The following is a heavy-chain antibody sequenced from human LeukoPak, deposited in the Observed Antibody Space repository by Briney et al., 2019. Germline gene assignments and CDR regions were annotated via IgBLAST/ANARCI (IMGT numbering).Heavy chain of an antibody. D-gene: IGHD3-22*01. CDR3: ARSPRYYDSSGPLVLFDY. J-gene: IGHJ4*02. Sequence: SETLSLTCTVSGGSISSSSYYWSWIRQPPGKGLEWIGSIYYSGSTYYNPSLKSRVAISVDTSKNQFSLRLNSVTAADTAVYYCARSPRYYDSSGPLVLFDYWGQGTLVTVSS. CDR2: IYYSGST. CDR1: GGSISSSSYY. V-gene: IGHV4-39*01.